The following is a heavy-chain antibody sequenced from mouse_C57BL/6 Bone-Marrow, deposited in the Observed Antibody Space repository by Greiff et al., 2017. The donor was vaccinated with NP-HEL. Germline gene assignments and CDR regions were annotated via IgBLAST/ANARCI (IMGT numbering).Heavy chain of an antibody. J-gene: IGHJ4*01. D-gene: IGHD2-3*01. CDR2: IDPSDSET. CDR3: ASEGLLKAMDY. CDR1: GYTFTSYW. Sequence: QVQLQQPGAELVRPGSSVKLSCKASGYTFTSYWMHWVKQRPIQGLEWIGNIDPSDSETHYNQKFKDKATLTVDKSSSTAYMQLSSLTSEDSAVYYWASEGLLKAMDYWGQGTSVTVSS. V-gene: IGHV1-52*01.